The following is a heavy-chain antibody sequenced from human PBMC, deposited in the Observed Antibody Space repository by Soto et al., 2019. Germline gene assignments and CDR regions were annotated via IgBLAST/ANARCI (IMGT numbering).Heavy chain of an antibody. CDR1: GGSISSYY. D-gene: IGHD1-1*01. CDR3: ARHYPIGNNWNYFDY. CDR2: IFYSGST. J-gene: IGHJ4*02. Sequence: PSETLSLTCTVSGGSISSYYWGGIRQPPGKGLEWIGYIFYSGSTNYNPSLEGRVTISVDTSKNQFSLKVSSVTAADTAVYHCARHYPIGNNWNYFDYWGQGTLVTVSS. V-gene: IGHV4-59*01.